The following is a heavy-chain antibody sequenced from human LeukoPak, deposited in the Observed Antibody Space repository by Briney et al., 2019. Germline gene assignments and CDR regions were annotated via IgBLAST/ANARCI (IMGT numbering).Heavy chain of an antibody. CDR1: GGSISSYY. V-gene: IGHV4-59*01. CDR2: IYYSGST. Sequence: SETLSLTCTVSGGSISSYYWSWIRQPPGKGLEWIGYIYYSGSTNYNPSLKSRVTISVDTSKNQFSLKLSSVTAADTAVYYCARSPYQLLSHDYWGQGTLVTVSS. CDR3: ARSPYQLLSHDY. J-gene: IGHJ4*02. D-gene: IGHD2-2*01.